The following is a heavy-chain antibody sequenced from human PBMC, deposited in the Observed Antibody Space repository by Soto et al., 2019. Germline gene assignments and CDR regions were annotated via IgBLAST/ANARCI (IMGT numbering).Heavy chain of an antibody. CDR1: GFTFSSYA. CDR2: LSGSADST. CDR3: AKELYFGELSYPDY. Sequence: PGGSLRLSCAASGFTFSSYAMTWVRQAPGKGLEWISSLSGSADSTYYADSVKGRFTISRDNSKNTVFLQMDSPRAEDTAVYYCAKELYFGELSYPDYWGQGTLVTVSS. V-gene: IGHV3-23*01. J-gene: IGHJ4*02. D-gene: IGHD3-10*01.